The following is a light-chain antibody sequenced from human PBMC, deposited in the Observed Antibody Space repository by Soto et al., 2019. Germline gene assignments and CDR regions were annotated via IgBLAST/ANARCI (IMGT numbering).Light chain of an antibody. Sequence: DIQMTQSPSTLSASVGDRVTITCRASQNINNWIAWYQQKPGKAPKFLIYDASTLESGVPSRFSGSGFGTEFSLTISSLQHDDFGSYYCQHMRTFGQGTKVEIK. CDR3: QHMRT. J-gene: IGKJ1*01. CDR1: QNINNW. CDR2: DAS. V-gene: IGKV1-5*01.